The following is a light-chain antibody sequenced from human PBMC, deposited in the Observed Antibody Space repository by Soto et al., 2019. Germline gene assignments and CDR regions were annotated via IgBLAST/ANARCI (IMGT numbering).Light chain of an antibody. Sequence: EIVITQSPATLSVSPGERATLSCRASQSVRSNLAWYQQKPGQSPRLLIYGASTRATGIPARFSGSGSGTEFTLTISSLQPEDFATYYCQQTYSIPITFGQGTRLEIK. J-gene: IGKJ5*01. V-gene: IGKV3-15*01. CDR1: QSVRSN. CDR2: GAS. CDR3: QQTYSIPIT.